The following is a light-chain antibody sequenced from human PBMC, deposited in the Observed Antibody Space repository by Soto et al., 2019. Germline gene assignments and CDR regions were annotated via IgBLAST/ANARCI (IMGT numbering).Light chain of an antibody. V-gene: IGKV1-39*01. CDR3: QQSYRTLPT. CDR1: QSIAMY. Sequence: DIQMTQSPSSLSASIGDRVTITCRASQSIAMYLNWYQQKPGKAPNLLIFGASSLRSGAPSRFSAGGSGTDFTLTISSLQPEDDATYYCQQSYRTLPTFGPGTKVEIK. CDR2: GAS. J-gene: IGKJ3*01.